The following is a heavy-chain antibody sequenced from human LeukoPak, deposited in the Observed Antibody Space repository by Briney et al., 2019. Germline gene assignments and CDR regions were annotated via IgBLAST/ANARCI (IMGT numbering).Heavy chain of an antibody. D-gene: IGHD6-13*01. CDR3: ARDNIAAAGVPSKNYYYYGMDV. V-gene: IGHV4-61*08. CDR2: IYYSGST. J-gene: IGHJ6*02. CDR1: GGSISSGDYY. Sequence: SETLSLTCTVSGGSISSGDYYWSWIRQPPGKGLEWIGYIYYSGSTNYNPSLKSRVTISVDTSKNQFSLKLSSVTAADTAVYYCARDNIAAAGVPSKNYYYYGMDVWGQGTTVTVSS.